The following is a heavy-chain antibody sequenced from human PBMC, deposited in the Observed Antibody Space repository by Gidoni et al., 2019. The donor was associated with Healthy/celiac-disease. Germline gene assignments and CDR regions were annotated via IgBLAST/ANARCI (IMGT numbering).Heavy chain of an antibody. CDR3: ARGIRGWLGRYYMDV. V-gene: IGHV4-34*01. CDR2: INHSGST. Sequence: GLEWIGEINHSGSTNYNPSLKSRVTISVDTSKNQFSLKLSSVTAADTAVYYCARGIRGWLGRYYMDVWGKGTTVTVSS. D-gene: IGHD6-19*01. J-gene: IGHJ6*03.